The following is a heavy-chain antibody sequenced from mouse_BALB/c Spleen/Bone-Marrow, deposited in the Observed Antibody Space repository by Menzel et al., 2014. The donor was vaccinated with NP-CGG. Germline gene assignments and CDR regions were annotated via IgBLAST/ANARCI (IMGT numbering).Heavy chain of an antibody. CDR1: GFNIKDTY. Sequence: DVKLQESGAELVKPGASVKLSCTASGFNIKDTYMHWVKQRPEQGLEWIGRIDPANGNTKYDPKFQGKATITADTSSNTACLQLSSLTSEDTAVYYCASYDYGYYFDYWGQGTTLTVSS. V-gene: IGHV14-3*02. D-gene: IGHD2-4*01. CDR3: ASYDYGYYFDY. CDR2: IDPANGNT. J-gene: IGHJ2*01.